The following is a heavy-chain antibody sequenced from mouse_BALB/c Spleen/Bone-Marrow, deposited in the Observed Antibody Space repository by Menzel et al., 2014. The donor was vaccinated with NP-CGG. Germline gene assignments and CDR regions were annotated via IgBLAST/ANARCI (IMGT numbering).Heavy chain of an antibody. D-gene: IGHD2-3*01. CDR3: ARSDGYRAMDY. J-gene: IGHJ4*01. Sequence: QVQLQQSGPELVKPGASVKISCKASGYAFXNSWMNWVKQRPGQGPEWIGRIYPGDGDTYYNGKFKDKATLTADKSSSTAYMQLSGLTSVDSAVYFCARSDGYRAMDYWGQGTSVTVSS. V-gene: IGHV1-82*01. CDR1: GYAFXNSW. CDR2: IYPGDGDT.